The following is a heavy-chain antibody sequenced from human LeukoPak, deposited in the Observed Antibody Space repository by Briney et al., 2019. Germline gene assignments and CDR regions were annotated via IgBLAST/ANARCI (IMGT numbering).Heavy chain of an antibody. CDR3: AKDPSPTCSYGYGPNFDY. CDR2: ISGSGGST. CDR1: GFTFSSYA. J-gene: IGHJ4*02. V-gene: IGHV3-23*01. D-gene: IGHD5-18*01. Sequence: GGSLRLSCAASGFTFSSYAMSWVRQAPGKGLEWVSAISGSGGSTYYADSVKGRFTISRDNSKNTLYLQMNSLRAEDTAVYYCAKDPSPTCSYGYGPNFDYWGQGTLVTVSS.